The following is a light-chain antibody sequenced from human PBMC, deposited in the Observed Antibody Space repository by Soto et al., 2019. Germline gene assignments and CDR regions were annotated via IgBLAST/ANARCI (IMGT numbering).Light chain of an antibody. CDR2: ATS. J-gene: IGKJ2*01. Sequence: EVVLTQSPGTLSLSPGDRATLSCRASQSLSSSYLAWYQQKPGQAPSLLIYATSSRATGIPDRFSGSGSGTDFTLTISRLEPEDFAVYYCQQYTRSRYIFGQGTKREI. CDR1: QSLSSSY. V-gene: IGKV3-20*01. CDR3: QQYTRSRYI.